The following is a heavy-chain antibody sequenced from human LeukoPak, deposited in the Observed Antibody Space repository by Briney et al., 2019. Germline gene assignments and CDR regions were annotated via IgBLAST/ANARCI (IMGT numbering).Heavy chain of an antibody. CDR1: GYTFTGYY. CDR3: ATGGGYSYGRAEY. CDR2: INPNSGGT. J-gene: IGHJ4*02. D-gene: IGHD5-18*01. V-gene: IGHV1-2*06. Sequence: GASVKVSCKASGYTFTGYYMHWVRQAPGQGLEWMGRINPNSGGTNYAQKFQGRVTMTRDTSISTAYMELSRLRSDDTAVYYCATGGGYSYGRAEYWGQGTLVTVSS.